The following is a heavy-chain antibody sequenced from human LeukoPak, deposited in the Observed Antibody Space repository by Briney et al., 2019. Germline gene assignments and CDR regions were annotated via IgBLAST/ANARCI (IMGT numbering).Heavy chain of an antibody. J-gene: IGHJ6*03. CDR2: IIPIFGTA. CDR1: GGTFSSYA. CDR3: ASSLTAARRKYYYYYYMDV. V-gene: IGHV1-69*13. Sequence: GASVKVSCKASGGTFSSYAISWVRQAPGQGLEWMGGIIPIFGTANYAQKFQGRVTITADESTSTAYMELSSLRSEDTAVYYCASSLTAARRKYYYYYYMDVWGKGTTVTVSS. D-gene: IGHD2-2*01.